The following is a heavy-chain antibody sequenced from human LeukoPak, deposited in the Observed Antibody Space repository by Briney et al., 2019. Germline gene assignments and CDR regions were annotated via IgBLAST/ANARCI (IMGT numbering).Heavy chain of an antibody. V-gene: IGHV1-2*02. CDR3: ARDLDHASRPFDY. Sequence: ASVKVSCKASGYTFTGYYMHWVRQAPGQGLEWMGWINPNSGGTSYAQKFQGRVTMTRDTSISTAYMELSRLRSDDTAVYYCARDLDHASRPFDYWGQGTLVTVSS. J-gene: IGHJ4*02. CDR2: INPNSGGT. CDR1: GYTFTGYY.